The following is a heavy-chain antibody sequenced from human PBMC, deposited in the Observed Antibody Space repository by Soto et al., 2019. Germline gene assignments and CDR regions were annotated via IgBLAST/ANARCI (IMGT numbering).Heavy chain of an antibody. CDR3: AILEKGGMDV. CDR2: LSWNSGNI. V-gene: IGHV3-9*01. D-gene: IGHD1-1*01. Sequence: EVQLVESGGGLVQPGSSLRLSCAASGFTFHDYALHWVRQAPGKGLEWVSGLSWNSGNIGYADSVKGRFTISRDNAKNSLYLQMKSLRVEDTALYACAILEKGGMDVWGQGTTVTVSS. J-gene: IGHJ6*02. CDR1: GFTFHDYA.